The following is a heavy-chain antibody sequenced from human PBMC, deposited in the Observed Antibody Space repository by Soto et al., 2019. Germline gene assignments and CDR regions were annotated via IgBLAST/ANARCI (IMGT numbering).Heavy chain of an antibody. D-gene: IGHD3-16*01. CDR2: ITWHSGTI. CDR3: AKEMITFGDFNYYYMDV. V-gene: IGHV3-9*01. Sequence: EVQLVESGGGLVQPGRSLRLACAASGFTFDQYTMHWVRQAPGKGLEWVSSITWHSGTIGYADSVKGRFTISRDNAKNSLYLQMYSLRGEDTALYYCAKEMITFGDFNYYYMDVWGNGTTVTGSS. J-gene: IGHJ6*03. CDR1: GFTFDQYT.